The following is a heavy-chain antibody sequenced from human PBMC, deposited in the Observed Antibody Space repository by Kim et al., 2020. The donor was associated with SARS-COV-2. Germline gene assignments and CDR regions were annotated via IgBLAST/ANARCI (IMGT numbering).Heavy chain of an antibody. V-gene: IGHV4-4*07. CDR1: GGSISSYY. CDR3: AREVEQLVPLYYYYYMDV. J-gene: IGHJ6*03. Sequence: SETLSLTCTVSGGSISSYYWSWIRQPAGKGLEWIGRIYTSGSTNYNPSLKSRVTMSVDTSKNQFSLKLSSVTAADTAVYYCAREVEQLVPLYYYYYMDVWGKGTTVTVSS. D-gene: IGHD6-6*01. CDR2: IYTSGST.